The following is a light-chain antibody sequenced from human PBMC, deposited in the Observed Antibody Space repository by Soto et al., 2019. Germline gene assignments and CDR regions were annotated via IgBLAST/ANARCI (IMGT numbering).Light chain of an antibody. CDR3: QQYNNRPS. CDR2: DIS. J-gene: IGKJ5*01. V-gene: IGKV3-15*01. Sequence: VITQSPATLSVSPGERATLSCSASQTVSRNLAWYEQRPGQAPRILIYDISNSAAGVPARFGGSGSKTEFTLTIRSLQSEYFAVYFYQQYNNRPSFGQGTRLENK. CDR1: QTVSRN.